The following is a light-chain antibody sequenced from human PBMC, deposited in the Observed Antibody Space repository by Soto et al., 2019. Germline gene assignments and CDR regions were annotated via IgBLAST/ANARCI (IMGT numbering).Light chain of an antibody. CDR1: QSIRTW. CDR2: DAS. V-gene: IGKV1-5*01. CDR3: QQYNTNPWT. Sequence: DIQMTQSPSTLSASVGDRVTITCRASQSIRTWLAWYQQKPGKAPKLLIYDASSFKSGVPSRFSGGGSGTEFTLTISSLQPDDFTTYYCQQYNTNPWTFGQGTKVDIK. J-gene: IGKJ1*01.